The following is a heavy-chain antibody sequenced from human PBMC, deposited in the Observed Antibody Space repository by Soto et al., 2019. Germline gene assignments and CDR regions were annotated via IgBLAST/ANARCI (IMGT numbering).Heavy chain of an antibody. J-gene: IGHJ5*02. CDR1: GGSITRGGYY. Sequence: ASETLSLTCTVSGGSITRGGYYWSWIRQHPGKGLEWIGYIYNSGTTYYNPSLKSRVTISVDTSKNQFSLKLTSVTAADTAVYYCARVPGPWGQGTLVTVSS. CDR2: IYNSGTT. CDR3: ARVPGP. D-gene: IGHD7-27*01. V-gene: IGHV4-31*03.